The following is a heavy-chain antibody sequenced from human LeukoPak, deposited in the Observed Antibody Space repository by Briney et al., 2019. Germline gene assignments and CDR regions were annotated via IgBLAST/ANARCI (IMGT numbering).Heavy chain of an antibody. J-gene: IGHJ6*03. Sequence: PSETLSLTCNVSGGSISSYYWSWIRQPPGKGLEWIGYIYYSGSTNYNPSLRSRVTMSVDTSKNQFSLRLTSVTAADTAIYYCAREGGQWPAYYYYMDVWGKGTTVTVPS. CDR2: IYYSGST. CDR1: GGSISSYY. V-gene: IGHV4-59*12. CDR3: AREGGQWPAYYYYMDV. D-gene: IGHD6-19*01.